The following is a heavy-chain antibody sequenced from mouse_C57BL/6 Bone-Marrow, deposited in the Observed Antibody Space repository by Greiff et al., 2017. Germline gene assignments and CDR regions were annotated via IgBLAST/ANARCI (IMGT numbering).Heavy chain of an antibody. J-gene: IGHJ4*01. D-gene: IGHD2-10*02. V-gene: IGHV1-22*01. CDR3: AAGNLEVLDYARDY. CDR2: INPNNGGT. Sequence: EFQLQQSGPELVKPGASVKMSCKASGYTFTDYNMHWVKQSHGKSLEWIGYINPNNGGTSYNQKFKGKATLTVNKSSSTAYMELRSLTSEDSAVYYCAAGNLEVLDYARDYWGQGTSVTVSS. CDR1: GYTFTDYN.